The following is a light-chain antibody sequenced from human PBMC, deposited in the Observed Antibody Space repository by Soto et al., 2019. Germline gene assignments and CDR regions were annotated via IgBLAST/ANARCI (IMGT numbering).Light chain of an antibody. CDR3: VLYMGGSWV. V-gene: IGLV8-61*01. Sequence: QTVVTQEPSFSVSPGGTVTLTCGLSSGSVSTNYYPSWYQQTPVQAPRTLMYSTNIRSSGVPDRFSASILGNKAALTITGAQADDESDYYCVLYMGGSWVFGGGTKVTVL. CDR1: SGSVSTNYY. J-gene: IGLJ3*02. CDR2: STN.